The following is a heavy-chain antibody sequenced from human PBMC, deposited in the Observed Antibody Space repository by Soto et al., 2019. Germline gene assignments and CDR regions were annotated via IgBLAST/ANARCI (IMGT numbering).Heavy chain of an antibody. J-gene: IGHJ6*03. V-gene: IGHV3-66*01. CDR3: AREFRYYYYYMDV. CDR2: SYSGGST. Sequence: GGSLRLSCAASGFTVSSNYMSWVRQAPGKGLEWVSVSYSGGSTYYADSVKGSLTISRDNSKNTLYLQMNSLRAEDTAVYYCAREFRYYYYYMDVWGKGTTVTVSS. CDR1: GFTVSSNY.